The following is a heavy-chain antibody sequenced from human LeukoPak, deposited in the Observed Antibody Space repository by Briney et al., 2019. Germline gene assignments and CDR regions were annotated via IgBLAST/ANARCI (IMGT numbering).Heavy chain of an antibody. V-gene: IGHV4-39*07. J-gene: IGHJ5*02. CDR1: GDSISSSSYY. CDR2: IYYSGST. D-gene: IGHD4-17*01. CDR3: ARASGDYGWFDP. Sequence: PSETLSLTCTVSGDSISSSSYYWGWIRQPPGKGLEWIGSIYYSGSTYYNPSLKSRVTISVDTSKNQFSLKLSSVTAADTAVYYCARASGDYGWFDPWGQGTLVTVSS.